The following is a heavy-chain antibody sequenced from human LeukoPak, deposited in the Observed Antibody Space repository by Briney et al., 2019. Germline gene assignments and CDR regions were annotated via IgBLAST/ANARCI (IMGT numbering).Heavy chain of an antibody. J-gene: IGHJ4*02. CDR3: ARARYHTEMTYFRTVYYFDY. CDR1: GGSISSYY. CDR2: IHYSGST. V-gene: IGHV4-59*01. Sequence: SETLSLTCAVSGGSISSYYWSWIRQPPGKGLEWIGYIHYSGSTNYNPSLKSRVTISVDTSKNQFSLKLSSVTAADTAVYYCARARYHTEMTYFRTVYYFDYRGQGTLVTVSS. D-gene: IGHD2-8*01.